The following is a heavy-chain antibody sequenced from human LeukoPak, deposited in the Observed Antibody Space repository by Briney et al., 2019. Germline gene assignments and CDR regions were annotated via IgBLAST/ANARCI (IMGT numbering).Heavy chain of an antibody. V-gene: IGHV4-4*07. D-gene: IGHD3-22*01. CDR3: ARDKYYYDSSGYYSKFDY. Sequence: SETLSLTCTVSGGSISSYYWSWLRQPAGKGLEWIGRIYTSGSTNYNPSLKSRVTMSVDTSKNQFSLKLSSVTAADTAVYYCARDKYYYDSSGYYSKFDYWGQGTLVTVSS. J-gene: IGHJ4*02. CDR2: IYTSGST. CDR1: GGSISSYY.